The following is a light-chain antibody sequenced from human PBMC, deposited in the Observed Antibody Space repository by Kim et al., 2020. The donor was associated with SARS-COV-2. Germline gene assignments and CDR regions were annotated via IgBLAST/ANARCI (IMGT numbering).Light chain of an antibody. CDR1: RGSIARNH. V-gene: IGLV6-57*02. Sequence: KRIAIACTGSRGSIARNHFQWYQQRPGSTPATVIFEDNQRPSGVPARFSGSIDSASNSASLTISGLKTEDEADYYCQSYDSSNPGVFGGGTQLTVL. CDR3: QSYDSSNPGV. CDR2: EDN. J-gene: IGLJ2*01.